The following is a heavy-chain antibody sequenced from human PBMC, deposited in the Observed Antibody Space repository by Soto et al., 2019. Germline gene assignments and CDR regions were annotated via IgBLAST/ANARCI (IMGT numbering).Heavy chain of an antibody. Sequence: EVQLVESGGGLVQPGGSLRLSCAASGFTFSSYWMHWVRQAPGKGLVWVSRINSDGSSTSYADSVKGRFTISRDNAKNTLYLQMNSLRAEDTAVSYCASENVDTAMVPADWGQGTLVTVSS. J-gene: IGHJ4*02. V-gene: IGHV3-74*01. D-gene: IGHD5-18*01. CDR2: INSDGSST. CDR1: GFTFSSYW. CDR3: ASENVDTAMVPAD.